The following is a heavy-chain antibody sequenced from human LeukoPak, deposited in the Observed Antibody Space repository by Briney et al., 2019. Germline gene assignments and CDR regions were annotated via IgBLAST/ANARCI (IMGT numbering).Heavy chain of an antibody. Sequence: PSETLSLTCTVSGDSISGYYWSWIRQPPGKGLEWIGYIHYSGRTNYNPSLKSRVTISVDTSKNQFSLKLNSVTAADTAVYYCARDEGSGYSFDYWGQGTLVTVSS. CDR1: GDSISGYY. CDR2: IHYSGRT. CDR3: ARDEGSGYSFDY. J-gene: IGHJ4*02. V-gene: IGHV4-59*01. D-gene: IGHD3-22*01.